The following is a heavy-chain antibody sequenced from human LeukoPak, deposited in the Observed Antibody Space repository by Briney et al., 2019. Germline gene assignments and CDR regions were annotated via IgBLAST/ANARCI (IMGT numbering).Heavy chain of an antibody. D-gene: IGHD1-1*01. CDR3: ARFAGDSTGTIDY. Sequence: SQTLSLTCTVSGGSISSGGYYWSWVRQHPGKGLEWIGYIYYSGSTYYNPSLKSRVTISVDTSKNQFSLKLSSVTAADTAVYYCARFAGDSTGTIDYWGQGTLVTVS. CDR1: GGSISSGGYY. J-gene: IGHJ4*02. V-gene: IGHV4-31*03. CDR2: IYYSGST.